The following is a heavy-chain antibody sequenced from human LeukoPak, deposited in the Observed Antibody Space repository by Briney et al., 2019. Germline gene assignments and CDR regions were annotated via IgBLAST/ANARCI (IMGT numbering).Heavy chain of an antibody. CDR2: ISGSGGRT. CDR1: GFTFSSYV. CDR3: AREANYYGSGSYFEGTFDY. V-gene: IGHV3-23*01. Sequence: GGSLRLSCAASGFTFSSYVMSWVRQAPGKGLEWVSAISGSGGRTYYADSVKGRFTISRDKSKNTLYLQMNSLRAEDTAVYYCAREANYYGSGSYFEGTFDYWGQGSLVTVSS. D-gene: IGHD3-10*01. J-gene: IGHJ4*02.